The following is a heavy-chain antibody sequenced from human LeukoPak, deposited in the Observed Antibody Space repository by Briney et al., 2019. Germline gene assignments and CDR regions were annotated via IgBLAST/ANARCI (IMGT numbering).Heavy chain of an antibody. J-gene: IGHJ4*02. CDR3: ARVIRGIVVVPAAMFDY. D-gene: IGHD2-2*01. V-gene: IGHV1-18*01. CDR2: ISAYNGNT. Sequence: ASVKLSCKASGYTFTSYGISWARQAPGHGLEWRGWISAYNGNTNYAKKLQGRVTMTTDTSTSTAYMELRSLRSDDTAVYYCARVIRGIVVVPAAMFDYWGQGTLVTVSS. CDR1: GYTFTSYG.